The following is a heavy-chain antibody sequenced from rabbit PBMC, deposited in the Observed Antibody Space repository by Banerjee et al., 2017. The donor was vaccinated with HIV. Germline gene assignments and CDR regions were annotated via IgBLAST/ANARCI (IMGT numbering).Heavy chain of an antibody. D-gene: IGHD4-1*01. J-gene: IGHJ4*01. V-gene: IGHV1S45*01. CDR2: INAISGIT. Sequence: QEQLEESGGDLVKPEGSLTLTCTASGFAFSNYYVMCLVRQAQGEGLGWIACINAISGITVYAIWARGRFAISKSSSTPVTLQMTSLTAADTAHYFCARDLAGVIGWKFDLGGPGTPGPGS. CDR1: GFAFSNYYV. CDR3: ARDLAGVIGWKFDL.